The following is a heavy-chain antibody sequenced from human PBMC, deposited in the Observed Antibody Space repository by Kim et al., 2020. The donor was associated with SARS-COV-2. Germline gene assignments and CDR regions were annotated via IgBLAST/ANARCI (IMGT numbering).Heavy chain of an antibody. J-gene: IGHJ4*02. V-gene: IGHV1-58*01. Sequence: SVKVSCKASGFTFTSSAVQWVRQARGQRLEWIGWIVVGSGNTNYAQKFQERVTITRDMSTSTAYMELSSLRSEDTAVYYCAAALRSYDILTGYYKPYWGQGTLVTVSS. CDR1: GFTFTSSA. CDR3: AAALRSYDILTGYYKPY. CDR2: IVVGSGNT. D-gene: IGHD3-9*01.